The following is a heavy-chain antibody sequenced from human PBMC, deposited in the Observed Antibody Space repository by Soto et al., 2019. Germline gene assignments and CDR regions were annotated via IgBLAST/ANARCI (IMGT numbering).Heavy chain of an antibody. CDR1: AFSLSTGGVG. V-gene: IGHV2-5*02. CDR3: IQSRCGGDCLQSYASYYYYGMDV. Sequence: ESGPTLVNPTQTLTLTCTFSAFSLSTGGVGVGWIRQPPGKALEWLALIYWDDDKRYSPSLRSRLTITKDTSKNQVALTMTNMDPVDTATYYCIQSRCGGDCLQSYASYYYYGMDVWGQGTTVTVSS. D-gene: IGHD2-21*02. J-gene: IGHJ6*02. CDR2: IYWDDDK.